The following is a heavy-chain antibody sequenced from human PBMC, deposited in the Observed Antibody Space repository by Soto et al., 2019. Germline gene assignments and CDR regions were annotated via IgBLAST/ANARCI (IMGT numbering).Heavy chain of an antibody. CDR1: GFTFSSYG. D-gene: IGHD3-10*01. Sequence: QVPLVESGGGVVQPGRSLRLSCAASGFTFSSYGMHWVRQAPGKGLEWVAVISYDGSNKYYADSVKGRFTISRDNSKNTLYIQMYSLRAEGTAVYYCARVPGVLLLFVLGVEGARFDSWCQGTLVTDTS. V-gene: IGHV3-30*03. CDR3: ARVPGVLLLFVLGVEGARFDS. J-gene: IGHJ4*02. CDR2: ISYDGSNK.